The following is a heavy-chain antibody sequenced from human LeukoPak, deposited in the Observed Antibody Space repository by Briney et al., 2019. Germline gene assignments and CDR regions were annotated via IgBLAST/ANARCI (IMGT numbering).Heavy chain of an antibody. CDR2: TYYMSKWYS. CDR3: AREGARDGYNYAYFDY. Sequence: SQTLSLTCAISGDSVSSNSAAWNWIRQSPSRGLEWLGRTYYMSKWYSDYAVSVKSRITINPDKSKNKFSLQLKSVTPEDTAVYYCAREGARDGYNYAYFDYWGQGTLVTVSS. V-gene: IGHV6-1*01. J-gene: IGHJ4*02. D-gene: IGHD5-24*01. CDR1: GDSVSSNSAA.